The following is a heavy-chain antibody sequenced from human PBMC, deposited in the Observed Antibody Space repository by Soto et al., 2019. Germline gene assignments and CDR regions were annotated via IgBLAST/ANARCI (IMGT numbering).Heavy chain of an antibody. V-gene: IGHV4-31*03. D-gene: IGHD6-13*01. CDR3: ARSLVSYSSSWYIPHYFDY. J-gene: IGHJ4*02. CDR1: GGSISSGGYY. Sequence: SETLSLTCTVSGGSISSGGYYWSWIRQHPGKGLEWIGYIYYSGSTYYNPSLKSRVTISVDTSKNQFSLKLSSVTAADTAVYYCARSLVSYSSSWYIPHYFDYWGQGTLVTVSS. CDR2: IYYSGST.